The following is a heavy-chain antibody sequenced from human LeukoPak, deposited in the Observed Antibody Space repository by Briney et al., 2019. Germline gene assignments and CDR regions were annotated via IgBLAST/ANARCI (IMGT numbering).Heavy chain of an antibody. J-gene: IGHJ4*02. CDR1: GYTFTGYY. V-gene: IGHV1-2*02. CDR2: INPNSGGT. CDR3: ARGDTDYDWDY. D-gene: IGHD3-16*01. Sequence: ASVKFSCKASGYTFTGYYMHWVRQAPGQGLEWMGWINPNSGGTNYAQKFQGRVTMTRDTSISTAYMELSSLRSEDTAVYYCARGDTDYDWDYWGQGTLVTVSS.